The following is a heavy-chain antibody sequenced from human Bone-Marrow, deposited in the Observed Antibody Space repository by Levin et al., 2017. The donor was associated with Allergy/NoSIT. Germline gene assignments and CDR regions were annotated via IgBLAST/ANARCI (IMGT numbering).Heavy chain of an antibody. J-gene: IGHJ4*02. D-gene: IGHD2-2*03. V-gene: IGHV5-51*01. CDR2: IYPGDSDT. Sequence: GGSLRLSCTGSGYSFTSYWIGWVRQMPGKGLEWVGIIYPGDSDTRYSPSFQGQVTISADKSISTAYLQWSSLKASDTAMYYCARHWISGANDYWGQGTLVTVSS. CDR1: GYSFTSYW. CDR3: ARHWISGANDY.